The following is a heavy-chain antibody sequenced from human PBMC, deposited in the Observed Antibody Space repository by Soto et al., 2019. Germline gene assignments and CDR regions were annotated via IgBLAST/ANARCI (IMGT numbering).Heavy chain of an antibody. J-gene: IGHJ6*03. CDR1: GGSISSYY. CDR2: IYYSGST. V-gene: IGHV4-59*08. D-gene: IGHD3-3*01. Sequence: PSEPLSLTCTVSGGSISSYYWRWIRKPPGKGLEWIGYIYYSGSTNYNPSLKSRVTISVDTSKNQFSLKLSSVTAADTAVYYCARHRTYYDFWSGYDLVDYYYYYMDVWGKGTTVTVSS. CDR3: ARHRTYYDFWSGYDLVDYYYYYMDV.